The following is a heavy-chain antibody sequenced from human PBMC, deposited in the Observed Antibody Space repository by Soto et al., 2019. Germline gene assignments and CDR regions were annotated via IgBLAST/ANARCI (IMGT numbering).Heavy chain of an antibody. J-gene: IGHJ6*02. CDR3: AGTSTTVYAMDV. CDR1: GDSINGYY. Sequence: PSETLSLTCILSGDSINGYYWSWIRQPPGKGLEWIGYIYYSGSTNYNPSLNSQATISLDPSKRQFSLNLTSVTAAATAVYDCAGTSTTVYAMDVWGPGTTVTVSS. D-gene: IGHD4-17*01. V-gene: IGHV4-59*13. CDR2: IYYSGST.